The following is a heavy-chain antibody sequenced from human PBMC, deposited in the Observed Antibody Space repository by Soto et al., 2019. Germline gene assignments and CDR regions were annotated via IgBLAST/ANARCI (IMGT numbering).Heavy chain of an antibody. CDR2: IYHSGST. Sequence: QVQLQESGPGLVKPSGTLSLTCAVSGGSITSSNWWSWVRQPPGKGLEWIGEIYHSGSTNYNPSLTSRVTISVDKSKNQFSLKLSSVTAADTALYYCARETMVRGVIFDYWGQGTLVTVSS. D-gene: IGHD3-10*01. J-gene: IGHJ4*02. V-gene: IGHV4-4*02. CDR1: GGSITSSNW. CDR3: ARETMVRGVIFDY.